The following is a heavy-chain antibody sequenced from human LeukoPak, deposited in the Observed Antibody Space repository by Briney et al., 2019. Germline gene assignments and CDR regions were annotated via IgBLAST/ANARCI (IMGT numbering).Heavy chain of an antibody. CDR2: VFQTGST. J-gene: IGHJ5*02. Sequence: SQTLSLTCTVSGGSISSGSYYWNWIRQPPGKGLEWIGYVFQTGSTHYNPSLKSRVNISLDRAKNHFSLKLSSVTAADTAVYYCAKGGALDPWGPGTLVTVSS. V-gene: IGHV4-30-2*01. CDR1: GGSISSGSYY. CDR3: AKGGALDP.